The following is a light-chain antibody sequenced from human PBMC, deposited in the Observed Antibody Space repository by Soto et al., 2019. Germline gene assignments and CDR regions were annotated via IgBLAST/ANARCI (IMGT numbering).Light chain of an antibody. V-gene: IGKV1-5*01. CDR1: QSISSW. CDR2: DAS. CDR3: QQYHSYSPFT. Sequence: DIQMTQSPSTLSASVGDRVTVTCRASQSISSWLAWYQQKPGKAPKLLIYDASSFECGVPPRLSGSEYGTELSLTISSLQPGDSATYSCQQYHSYSPFTFGPGTKVDIK. J-gene: IGKJ3*01.